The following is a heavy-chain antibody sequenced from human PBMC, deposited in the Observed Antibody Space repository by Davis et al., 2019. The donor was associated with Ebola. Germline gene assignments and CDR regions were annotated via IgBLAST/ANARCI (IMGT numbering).Heavy chain of an antibody. J-gene: IGHJ6*04. Sequence: AASVKVSCKASGYTFTGYYMYWVRQAPGQGLEWMGRINPNSGGTNYAQKFQGRVTMTRDTSISTAYMELSRLRSDDTAVYYCARGSGYPNYYGMDVWGKGTTVTVSS. CDR3: ARGSGYPNYYGMDV. CDR1: GYTFTGYY. D-gene: IGHD3-22*01. CDR2: INPNSGGT. V-gene: IGHV1-2*06.